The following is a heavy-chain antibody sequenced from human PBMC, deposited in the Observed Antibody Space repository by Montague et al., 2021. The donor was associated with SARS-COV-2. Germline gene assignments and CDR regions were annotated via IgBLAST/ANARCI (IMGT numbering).Heavy chain of an antibody. V-gene: IGHV4-59*01. CDR3: ARGPQEYRITMIVVDYWYFDL. CDR1: GGSISSYY. Sequence: SETLSLTCTVSGGSISSYYWSWIRQPPGKGLEWIGYIYYSGGTNXNPSLKSRVTISVDTSKNQFSLKLSSVTAADTAVYYCARGPQEYRITMIVVDYWYFDLWGRGTLVTVSS. CDR2: IYYSGGT. D-gene: IGHD3-22*01. J-gene: IGHJ2*01.